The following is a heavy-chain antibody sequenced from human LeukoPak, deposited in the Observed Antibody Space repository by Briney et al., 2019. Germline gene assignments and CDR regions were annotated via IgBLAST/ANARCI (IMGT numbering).Heavy chain of an antibody. D-gene: IGHD3-10*01. CDR2: INHSGST. V-gene: IGHV4-34*01. CDR1: GGSFSGYY. J-gene: IGHJ6*03. CDR3: ARARITMVRGVHYYYYYYMDV. Sequence: SETLSLTCAVYGGSFSGYYWSWIRQPPGKGLEWIGEINHSGSTNYNPSLKSRVTISVDTSKNQFSLKLSSVTAADTAVYYCARARITMVRGVHYYYYYYMDVWGKGTTVTVSS.